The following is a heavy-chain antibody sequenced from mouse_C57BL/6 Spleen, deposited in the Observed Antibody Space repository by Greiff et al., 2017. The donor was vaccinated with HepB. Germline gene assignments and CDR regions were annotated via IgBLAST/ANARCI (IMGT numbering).Heavy chain of an antibody. Sequence: DVKLVESGGGLVKPGGSLKLSCAASGFTFSSYAMSWVRQTPEKRLEWVATISDGGSYTYYPDNVKGRFTISRDNAKNNLYLQMSQLKSEDTAMYYCARVNYGNHERYFDVWGTGTTVTVSS. D-gene: IGHD2-1*01. V-gene: IGHV5-4*03. CDR2: ISDGGSYT. J-gene: IGHJ1*03. CDR1: GFTFSSYA. CDR3: ARVNYGNHERYFDV.